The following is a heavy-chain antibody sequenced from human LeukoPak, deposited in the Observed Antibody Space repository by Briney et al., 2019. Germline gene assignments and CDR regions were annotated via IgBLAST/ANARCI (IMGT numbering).Heavy chain of an antibody. CDR1: GFTFSSYA. D-gene: IGHD2/OR15-2a*01. J-gene: IGHJ4*02. V-gene: IGHV3-7*01. Sequence: GGSLRLSCAASGFTFSSYAMNWVRQAPGKGLEWVANIEQDGGEKYYVDSVKGRFTISRDNAKKSLYLQMNSLRAEDTAVYYCASNRPFDFWGQGTLVTVSS. CDR2: IEQDGGEK. CDR3: ASNRPFDF.